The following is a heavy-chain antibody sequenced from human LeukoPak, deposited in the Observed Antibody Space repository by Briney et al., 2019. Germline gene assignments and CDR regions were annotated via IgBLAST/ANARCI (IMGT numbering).Heavy chain of an antibody. CDR1: GGSISSGGYS. CDR2: IYHSGST. D-gene: IGHD3-10*01. V-gene: IGHV4-30-2*01. Sequence: PSQTLPLTCTVSGGSISSGGYSWSWIRQPPGKGLEWIGYIYHSGSTYYNPSLESRLTISVDRSKNQFSLRLSSVTASDTAVYYCARVVHYYGSGSYFDYWGQGTLVTVSS. J-gene: IGHJ4*02. CDR3: ARVVHYYGSGSYFDY.